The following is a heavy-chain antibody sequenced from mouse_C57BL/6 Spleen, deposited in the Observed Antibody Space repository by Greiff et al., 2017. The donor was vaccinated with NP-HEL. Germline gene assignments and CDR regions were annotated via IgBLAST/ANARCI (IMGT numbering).Heavy chain of an antibody. Sequence: VQLQQSGPGLVQPSQSLSITCTVSGFSLTSYGVHWVRQSPGKGLEWLGVIWSGGSTDYNAAFISRLSISKDNSKSQVFFKMNSLQADDTAIYYCARNDDYDGGAWFAYWGQGTLVTVSA. CDR2: IWSGGST. D-gene: IGHD2-4*01. CDR1: GFSLTSYG. V-gene: IGHV2-2*01. J-gene: IGHJ3*01. CDR3: ARNDDYDGGAWFAY.